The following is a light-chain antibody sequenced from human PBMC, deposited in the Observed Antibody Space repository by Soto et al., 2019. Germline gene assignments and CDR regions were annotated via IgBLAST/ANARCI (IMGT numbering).Light chain of an antibody. Sequence: IVMTQSPATLSVSPGERATLSCRASQSLSSNLAWYQQKPGQAPRLLIYGVSTRATGISARFSGGGSVTEFTLTICSLQSEDFALYYCQQYEKWPPSITFGQGTRLEI. V-gene: IGKV3-15*01. J-gene: IGKJ5*01. CDR1: QSLSSN. CDR3: QQYEKWPPSIT. CDR2: GVS.